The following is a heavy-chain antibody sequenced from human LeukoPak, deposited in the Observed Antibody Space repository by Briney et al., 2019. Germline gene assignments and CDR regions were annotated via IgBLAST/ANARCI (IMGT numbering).Heavy chain of an antibody. J-gene: IGHJ4*02. V-gene: IGHV3-23*01. CDR2: ISDSGGST. D-gene: IGHD6-6*01. Sequence: QPGGSLRLSCAASGFTFSTYVMNWVRQAPGKGLEWVSTISDSGGSTYYADSVKGRFTISRDNSKNTLYLQMNSLRAEDTAVYYCAKADSYSSSSAFDYWGQGTLVTVSS. CDR1: GFTFSTYV. CDR3: AKADSYSSSSAFDY.